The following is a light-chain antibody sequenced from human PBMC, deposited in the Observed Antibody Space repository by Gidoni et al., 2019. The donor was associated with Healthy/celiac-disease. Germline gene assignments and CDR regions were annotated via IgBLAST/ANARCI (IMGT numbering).Light chain of an antibody. CDR3: QQSYSTLT. V-gene: IGKV1-39*01. J-gene: IGKJ4*01. CDR2: AAS. CDR1: QSISIY. Sequence: DIQMTQSPSSLSASVGDRVTITCRASQSISIYLNWYQQKPGKAPKLLIYAASSLQSGVPSRFSGSGSVTDFTLTISSLQPEDFATYYCQQSYSTLTFXGXTKVEIK.